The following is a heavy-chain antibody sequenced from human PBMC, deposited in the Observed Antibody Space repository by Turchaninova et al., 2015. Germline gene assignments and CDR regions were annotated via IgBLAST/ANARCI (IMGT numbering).Heavy chain of an antibody. J-gene: IGHJ6*02. V-gene: IGHV4-59*08. CDR1: GGSIDTDY. CDR3: ARAYCDGDCLASAGMDV. D-gene: IGHD2-21*02. Sequence: QVYLQASGPGLVRPSETLSLSCTVSGGSIDTDYWNWIQKAPRKGLEVIGYIYCLGSTSYNPSLQSRVTISIDLSKSHFSLKLNSATASDTAVYYCARAYCDGDCLASAGMDVWGQGTTVTVSS. CDR2: IYCLGST.